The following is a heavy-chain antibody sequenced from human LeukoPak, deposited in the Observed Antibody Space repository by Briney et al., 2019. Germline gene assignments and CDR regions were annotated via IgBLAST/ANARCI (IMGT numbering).Heavy chain of an antibody. CDR3: AKVERVGATPEVDY. CDR1: GFIFNNYA. CDR2: ISYDGSKK. Sequence: GGSLRLSCAASGFIFNNYAMHWVRQAPGKGLEWVAVISYDGSKKYYADSVKGRFTISRDNSKNTLYLQMNSLRAEDTAVYYCAKVERVGATPEVDYWGQGTLVTVSS. D-gene: IGHD1-26*01. J-gene: IGHJ4*02. V-gene: IGHV3-30*04.